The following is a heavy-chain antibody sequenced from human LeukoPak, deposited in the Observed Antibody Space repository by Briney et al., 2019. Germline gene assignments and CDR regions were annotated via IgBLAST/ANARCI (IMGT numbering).Heavy chain of an antibody. Sequence: ASVKVSCKASGYTFTSYYMHWVRRAPGQGLEWMGIINPSGGSTSYAQKFQGRVTMIRDTSTSTVYMELSSLRSEDTAVYYCARGAGILEWLQASDYWGQGTLVTVSS. V-gene: IGHV1-46*01. J-gene: IGHJ4*02. D-gene: IGHD3-3*01. CDR1: GYTFTSYY. CDR2: INPSGGST. CDR3: ARGAGILEWLQASDY.